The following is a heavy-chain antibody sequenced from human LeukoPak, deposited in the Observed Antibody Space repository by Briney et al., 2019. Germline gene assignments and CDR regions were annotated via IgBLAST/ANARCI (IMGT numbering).Heavy chain of an antibody. D-gene: IGHD6-6*01. CDR3: ARSDSGSSSSGVGY. Sequence: SETLSLTCTVSGGSISISSYYWSWIRQPPGKGLEWIGYIYYSGSTNYNPSLKSRVTISVDTSKNQFSLKLSSVTAADTAVYYCARSDSGSSSSGVGYWGQGTLVTVSS. V-gene: IGHV4-61*01. CDR1: GGSISISSYY. J-gene: IGHJ4*02. CDR2: IYYSGST.